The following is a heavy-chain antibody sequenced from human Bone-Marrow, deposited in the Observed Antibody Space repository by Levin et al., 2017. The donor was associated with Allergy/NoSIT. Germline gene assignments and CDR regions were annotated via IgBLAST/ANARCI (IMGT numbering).Heavy chain of an antibody. CDR3: ARVALLPTLFAKDTAMGIIDY. J-gene: IGHJ4*02. CDR2: ISSSSSYI. CDR1: GFTFSSYS. V-gene: IGHV3-21*01. Sequence: PGGSLRLSCAASGFTFSSYSMNWVRQAPGKGLEWVSSISSSSSYIYYADSVKGRFTISRDNAKNSLYLQMNSLRAEDTAVYYCARVALLPTLFAKDTAMGIIDYWGQGTLVTVSS. D-gene: IGHD5-18*01.